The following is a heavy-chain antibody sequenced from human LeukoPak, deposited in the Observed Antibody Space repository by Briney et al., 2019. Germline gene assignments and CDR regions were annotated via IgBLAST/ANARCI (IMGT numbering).Heavy chain of an antibody. Sequence: GGSLRLSCAASGFTFSSYSMNWVRQATGKGLEWVSSISTSSSYIYYADSVKGRFTISRDNAKNSLYLQMNSLRAEDTAVYYCARAWGAMVTGFNYWGQGTLVTVSS. J-gene: IGHJ4*02. D-gene: IGHD5-18*01. V-gene: IGHV3-21*01. CDR2: ISTSSSYI. CDR1: GFTFSSYS. CDR3: ARAWGAMVTGFNY.